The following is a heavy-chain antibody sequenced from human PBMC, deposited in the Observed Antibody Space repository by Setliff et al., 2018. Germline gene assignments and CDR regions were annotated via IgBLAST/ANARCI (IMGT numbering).Heavy chain of an antibody. CDR3: ARADHLVTTTFVY. Sequence: ASVKVSCKASGYSLSNYVMNWVRQAPGQGLEWMGWINTKTGDPTYAQGYTGRFAFSLDTSDSATYLDISNLKAEDTATYYCARADHLVTTTFVYWGQGTLVTVSS. CDR2: INTKTGDP. J-gene: IGHJ4*01. CDR1: GYSLSNYV. V-gene: IGHV7-4-1*02. D-gene: IGHD4-17*01.